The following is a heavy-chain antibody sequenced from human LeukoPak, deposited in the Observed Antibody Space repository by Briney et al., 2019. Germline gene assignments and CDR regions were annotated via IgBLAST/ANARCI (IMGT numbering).Heavy chain of an antibody. D-gene: IGHD2-21*01. CDR3: ARDRAGDDDGFDI. V-gene: IGHV4-59*12. J-gene: IGHJ3*02. CDR1: GGSISSYY. CDR2: IYYSGST. Sequence: SETLSLTCTVSGGSISSYYWSWIRQPPGKGLEWIGYIYYSGSTYYKPSLKSRVTISVDKTKSQFSLELSSVTVADTAVYYCARDRAGDDDGFDIWGQGTMVTVSS.